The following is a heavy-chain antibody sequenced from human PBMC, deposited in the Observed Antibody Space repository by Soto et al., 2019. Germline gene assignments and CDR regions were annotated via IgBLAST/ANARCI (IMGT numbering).Heavy chain of an antibody. Sequence: GSLRLSCAASGFIFSDYSMSWVRQSPGKGLEGVANIKQDGGEEDYVESVKGRLTISRDNSKNTLYLQMNSLRAEDTAVYYCARGSYYYYGMDVWGQGTTVTVSS. CDR3: ARGSYYYYGMDV. CDR1: GFIFSDYS. J-gene: IGHJ6*02. V-gene: IGHV3-7*03. CDR2: IKQDGGEE.